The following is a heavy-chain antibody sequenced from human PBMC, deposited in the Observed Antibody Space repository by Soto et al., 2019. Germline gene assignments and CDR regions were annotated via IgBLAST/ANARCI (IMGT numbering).Heavy chain of an antibody. CDR3: ARDLMVAAAGKNWFDV. V-gene: IGHV1-18*01. CDR2: ISGYNGDT. Sequence: QIQLVQSGGEVKKPGASVRVSCKASGYIFGSYGISWVRQAPGQGLEWMGWISGYNGDTIYAQKYQDRVTMTTDTSTSSGYMELRSLKSDDTAVYFCARDLMVAAAGKNWFDVWGQGTLVAVSS. D-gene: IGHD6-13*01. CDR1: GYIFGSYG. J-gene: IGHJ5*02.